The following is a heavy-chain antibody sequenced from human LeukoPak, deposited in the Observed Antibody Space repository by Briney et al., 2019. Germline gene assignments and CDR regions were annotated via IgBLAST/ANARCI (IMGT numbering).Heavy chain of an antibody. Sequence: PGGFLRLSCAASGFTFSSYGMHWVRQAPGKGLEWVAFIRYDGSNKYYADSVKGRFTISRDNSKNTLYLQMNSLRAEDTAVYYCAKVLGTMIVVDSPDYWGQGTLVTVSS. J-gene: IGHJ4*02. CDR2: IRYDGSNK. CDR1: GFTFSSYG. V-gene: IGHV3-30*02. D-gene: IGHD3-22*01. CDR3: AKVLGTMIVVDSPDY.